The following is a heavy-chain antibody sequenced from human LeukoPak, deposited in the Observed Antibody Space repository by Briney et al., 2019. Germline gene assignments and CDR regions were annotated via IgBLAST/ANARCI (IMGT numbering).Heavy chain of an antibody. J-gene: IGHJ4*02. CDR1: GFTVSSNY. V-gene: IGHV3-66*01. D-gene: IGHD3-22*01. CDR2: IYIDGRT. Sequence: PGGSLRLSCAASGFTVSSNYMDWVRQAPGKGLEWVSVIYIDGRTYYADSVKGRFTISRDNSKNTLHLQMNSLRAEDTAVYYCAREQWFRCDYWGQGVPVTVSS. CDR3: AREQWFRCDY.